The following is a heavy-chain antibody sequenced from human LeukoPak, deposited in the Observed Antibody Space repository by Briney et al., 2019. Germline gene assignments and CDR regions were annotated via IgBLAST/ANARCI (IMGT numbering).Heavy chain of an antibody. V-gene: IGHV3-7*01. D-gene: IGHD6-6*01. Sequence: PGGSLRLSCAASGYTFSNHWMSWVRQAPGKGVEWVANIKQDGSEKNYADSVRGRFTISRDNAKNSLYLQMNSLRAEDTAVYYCARDGYTTSSVFRDWGQGTLVTVPS. CDR3: ARDGYTTSSVFRD. J-gene: IGHJ4*02. CDR2: IKQDGSEK. CDR1: GYTFSNHW.